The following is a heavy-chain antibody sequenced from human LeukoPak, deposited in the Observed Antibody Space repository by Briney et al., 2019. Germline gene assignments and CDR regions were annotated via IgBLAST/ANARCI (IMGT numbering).Heavy chain of an antibody. CDR3: ARHPNYYDSSGYYYAYYFDY. CDR2: IYPGDSDT. J-gene: IGHJ4*02. Sequence: GESLKISCKGSGYSFTGYWIGWVRQMPGKGLEWMGIIYPGDSDTRYSPSFQGQVTISADKSISTAYLQWSSLKASDTAMYYCARHPNYYDSSGYYYAYYFDYWGQGTLVTVSS. CDR1: GYSFTGYW. D-gene: IGHD3-22*01. V-gene: IGHV5-51*01.